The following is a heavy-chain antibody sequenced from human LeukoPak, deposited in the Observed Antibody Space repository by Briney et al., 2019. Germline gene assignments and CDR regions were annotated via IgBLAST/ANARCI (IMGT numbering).Heavy chain of an antibody. V-gene: IGHV4-34*01. CDR3: ARLPGGDSSSVVAFDI. D-gene: IGHD2-21*02. Sequence: PSETLSLTCAVYGGSFSGYSWSWIRQPPGKGLEWIGEINHRGSTNYNPSLKSRVTISVDTSKNQFSLNLRSVTAADTAVYYCARLPGGDSSSVVAFDIWGQGTMVTVSS. CDR2: INHRGST. J-gene: IGHJ3*02. CDR1: GGSFSGYS.